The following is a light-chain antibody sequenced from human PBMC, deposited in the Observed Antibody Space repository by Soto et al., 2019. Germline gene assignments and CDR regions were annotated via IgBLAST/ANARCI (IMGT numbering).Light chain of an antibody. CDR2: AAS. CDR1: QSISSY. J-gene: IGKJ2*01. CDR3: QQSYTTPYT. Sequence: DIQMTQSPSSLSASVGDRVIITCRASQSISSYLNWYQQKPGKAPKLLIYAASSLQTGVPSRFSGSGYGTDFTLTISSRQPEDFATYSCQQSYTTPYTFGQGTKLEI. V-gene: IGKV1-39*01.